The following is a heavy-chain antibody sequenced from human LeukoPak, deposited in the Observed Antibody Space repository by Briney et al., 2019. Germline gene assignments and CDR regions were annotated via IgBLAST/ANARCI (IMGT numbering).Heavy chain of an antibody. CDR3: ARDRADSSGLDY. D-gene: IGHD3-22*01. CDR2: ISSSGSTI. V-gene: IGHV3-11*04. CDR1: GFTFSDYY. Sequence: NTGGPLRLSCAASGFTFSDYYMSWIRQAPGKGLEWVSYISSSGSTIYYADSVKGRFTISRDNAKNSLYLQMNSLRAEDTAVYYCARDRADSSGLDYWGQGTLVTVSS. J-gene: IGHJ4*02.